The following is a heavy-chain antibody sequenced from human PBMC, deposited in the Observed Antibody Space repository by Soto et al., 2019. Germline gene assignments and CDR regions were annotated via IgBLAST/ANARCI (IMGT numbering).Heavy chain of an antibody. CDR2: IYSGGST. V-gene: IGHV3-53*02. CDR3: ARPLGWPGAFDI. D-gene: IGHD2-15*01. J-gene: IGHJ3*02. Sequence: EVQLVETGGGLIQPGGSLRLSCAASGLIVNNNYMNWVRQAPGKGLEWVSVIYSGGSTYYADSVKGRFTISRDNSKNTVYLQMNSLRAEDTAVYYCARPLGWPGAFDIWGQGTMVTVSS. CDR1: GLIVNNNY.